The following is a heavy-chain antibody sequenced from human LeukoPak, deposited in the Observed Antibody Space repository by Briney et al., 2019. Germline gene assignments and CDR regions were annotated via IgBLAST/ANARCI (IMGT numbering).Heavy chain of an antibody. J-gene: IGHJ5*02. CDR2: ISRSGRTI. Sequence: PGGSLRVSCVASGFTSSSYEMNWVRQAPGKGLEWVSYISRSGRTIYYADSVKGRFTISRDNAKNSLYLQMNSLRAEDTAVYYCARWYYDILTGYYWFDPWGQGTLVTVSS. CDR1: GFTSSSYE. D-gene: IGHD3-9*01. V-gene: IGHV3-48*03. CDR3: ARWYYDILTGYYWFDP.